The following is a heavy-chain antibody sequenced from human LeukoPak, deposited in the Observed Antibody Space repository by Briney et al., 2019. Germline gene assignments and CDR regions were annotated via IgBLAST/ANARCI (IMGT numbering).Heavy chain of an antibody. D-gene: IGHD3-22*01. Sequence: GGSLRLSCAASGFTFSSYSMNWVRQAPGKGLEWVSSISSSSSYIYYADPVTGRFTISRDNAKNSLYLQMNSRRAEDTAVYYCARGRSSMIVVDAFDIWGQGTMVTVSS. CDR3: ARGRSSMIVVDAFDI. CDR2: ISSSSSYI. V-gene: IGHV3-21*01. J-gene: IGHJ3*02. CDR1: GFTFSSYS.